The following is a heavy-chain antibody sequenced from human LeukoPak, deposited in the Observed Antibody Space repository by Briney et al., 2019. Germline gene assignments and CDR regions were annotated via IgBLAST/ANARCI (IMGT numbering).Heavy chain of an antibody. V-gene: IGHV3-53*01. Sequence: GGSLRLSCAASGFTFSDHHMDWVRQAPGKGLEWVSVLYSGGSTDYADSVKGRFTISRDNSKNTLYLQMNSLRAEDTAVYFCARWYYYGSGYYYFDYWGQGTLVTVSS. J-gene: IGHJ4*02. D-gene: IGHD3-10*01. CDR3: ARWYYYGSGYYYFDY. CDR1: GFTFSDHH. CDR2: LYSGGST.